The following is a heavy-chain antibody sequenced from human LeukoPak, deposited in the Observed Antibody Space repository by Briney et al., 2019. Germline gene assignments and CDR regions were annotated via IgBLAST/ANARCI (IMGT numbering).Heavy chain of an antibody. CDR3: AGLVGATGELNFDY. V-gene: IGHV1-24*01. CDR1: GYTLTELS. Sequence: ASVKVSCKVSGYTLTELSMHWVRLAPGKGLQLMGGFDPEDGETIYAQKFQGRVPMIEGRSTETAYMELSSLRSEDTAVYYCAGLVGATGELNFDYWGQGTLVTVSS. D-gene: IGHD1-26*01. CDR2: FDPEDGET. J-gene: IGHJ4*02.